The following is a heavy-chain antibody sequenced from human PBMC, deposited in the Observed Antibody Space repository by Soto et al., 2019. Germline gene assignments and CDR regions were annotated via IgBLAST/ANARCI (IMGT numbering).Heavy chain of an antibody. J-gene: IGHJ3*02. V-gene: IGHV3-23*01. D-gene: IGHD3-3*01. Sequence: EVQLLESGGGLVQPGGSMRLSCAASGFTFSSYAMSWVRQAPGKGLEWVSAISGSGGSTYYADSVKGRFTISRDNSKNTLYLQMNSLRAEDTAVYYCAKDKLEWLLRGPDAFDIWGQGTMVTVSS. CDR2: ISGSGGST. CDR3: AKDKLEWLLRGPDAFDI. CDR1: GFTFSSYA.